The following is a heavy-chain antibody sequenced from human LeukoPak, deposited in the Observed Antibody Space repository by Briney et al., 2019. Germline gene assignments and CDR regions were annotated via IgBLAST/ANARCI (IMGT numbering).Heavy chain of an antibody. Sequence: GASVKVSCKVSGYTLTELSMHWVRQAPGQGLEWMGGFDPEDGETIYAQKFQGRVTMTEDTSTDTAYMELSSLRSEDTAVYYCATPELAARPWGHYWGQGTLVTVSS. CDR2: FDPEDGET. CDR3: ATPELAARPWGHY. CDR1: GYTLTELS. J-gene: IGHJ4*02. V-gene: IGHV1-24*01. D-gene: IGHD6-6*01.